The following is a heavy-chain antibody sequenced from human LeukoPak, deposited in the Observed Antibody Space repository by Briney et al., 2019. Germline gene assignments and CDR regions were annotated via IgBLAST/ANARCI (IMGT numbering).Heavy chain of an antibody. D-gene: IGHD3-22*01. V-gene: IGHV3-53*01. CDR1: GFTVSSNY. CDR3: AKDWEDSDGYPGRLDN. Sequence: GGSLRLSCAASGFTVSSNYMSWVRQAPGKGLEWVSVIYSGGSTYYADPVKGRFTISRDISKNTLYLQMNSLRAEDTAVYYCAKDWEDSDGYPGRLDNWGQGTLVTVSS. CDR2: IYSGGST. J-gene: IGHJ4*02.